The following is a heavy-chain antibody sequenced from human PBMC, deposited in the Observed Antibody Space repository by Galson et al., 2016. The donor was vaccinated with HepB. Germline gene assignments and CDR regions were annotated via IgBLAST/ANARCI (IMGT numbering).Heavy chain of an antibody. V-gene: IGHV3-23*01. D-gene: IGHD6-19*01. CDR2: ISGSGLST. Sequence: SLRLSCAASGFTFSSYAMSWVRQAPGKGLEWVSAISGSGLSTYYADSVKGRFTISRDNSKNTLYLQMNTLRAEDTAVYYCAKVFRIAVAGFLGDYFDYGGQGTLVTVSS. CDR1: GFTFSSYA. J-gene: IGHJ4*02. CDR3: AKVFRIAVAGFLGDYFDY.